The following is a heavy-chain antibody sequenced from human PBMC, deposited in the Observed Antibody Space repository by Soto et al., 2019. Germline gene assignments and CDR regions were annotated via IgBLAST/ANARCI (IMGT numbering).Heavy chain of an antibody. D-gene: IGHD3-16*01. CDR2: ISANGGST. J-gene: IGHJ4*02. Sequence: EVQLFESGGGLGQPGGSLRLSCAASGFTFTNYAMTWVRQAPGEGLEWVSTISANGGSTYYADSVKGRFTISRDNSKNTLYLQVNSLRAEDTAVYYCAKDRLRRGIDYWGPGTLVTVST. CDR1: GFTFTNYA. V-gene: IGHV3-23*01. CDR3: AKDRLRRGIDY.